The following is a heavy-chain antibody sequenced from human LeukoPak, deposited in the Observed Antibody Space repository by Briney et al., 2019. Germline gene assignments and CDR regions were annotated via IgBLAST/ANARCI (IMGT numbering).Heavy chain of an antibody. Sequence: PGGSLRLSCAASGFTFDDYGMSWVRQAPGKGLEWVSGINWNGGSTGYADSVKGRFTISRDNSKNTLYLQMNSLRAEDTAVYYCAREGGYYDSSGYYLGVAFDIWGQGTMVTVSS. CDR2: INWNGGST. D-gene: IGHD3-22*01. CDR1: GFTFDDYG. V-gene: IGHV3-20*04. J-gene: IGHJ3*02. CDR3: AREGGYYDSSGYYLGVAFDI.